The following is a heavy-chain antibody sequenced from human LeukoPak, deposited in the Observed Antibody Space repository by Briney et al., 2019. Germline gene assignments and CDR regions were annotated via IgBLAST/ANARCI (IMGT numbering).Heavy chain of an antibody. CDR1: GGSISSSSYY. CDR2: IYYSGST. J-gene: IGHJ4*02. D-gene: IGHD6-19*01. V-gene: IGHV4-39*01. Sequence: PSETLSLTCTVSGGSISSSSYYWGWIRQPPGKGLEWIGSIYYSGSTYYNPSLKSRVTISVDTSKNQFSLKLSSVTAADTAVYYCASDSSGWYKSFDYWGQETLVTVSS. CDR3: ASDSSGWYKSFDY.